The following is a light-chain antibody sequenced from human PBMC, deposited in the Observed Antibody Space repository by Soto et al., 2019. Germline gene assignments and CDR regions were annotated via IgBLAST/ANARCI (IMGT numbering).Light chain of an antibody. Sequence: EILMTQSPVTLSVSPGERATLSCRASQSVSSDLAWYQQKPGQAPRLLIYGASTRATGIPARFSGSGPGTEFTLTISSLQSEDFAVYYCQQYHNWLMYTFGQGTRLEIK. CDR2: GAS. V-gene: IGKV3-15*01. J-gene: IGKJ5*01. CDR1: QSVSSD. CDR3: QQYHNWLMYT.